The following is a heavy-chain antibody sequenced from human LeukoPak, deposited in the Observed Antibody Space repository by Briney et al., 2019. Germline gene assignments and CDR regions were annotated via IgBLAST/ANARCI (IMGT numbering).Heavy chain of an antibody. V-gene: IGHV3-48*01. CDR1: GFTFSSYS. CDR2: ISSSSGTI. J-gene: IGHJ4*02. Sequence: PGGSLRLSCAASGFTFSSYSMNWVRQAPGKGLEWVSYISSSSGTIHYADSVKGRFTISRDNAKNSLFLQMNSLRAEDTAVYYWARRYCTSTSCYGFDYWGQGTLVTAYS. D-gene: IGHD2-2*01. CDR3: ARRYCTSTSCYGFDY.